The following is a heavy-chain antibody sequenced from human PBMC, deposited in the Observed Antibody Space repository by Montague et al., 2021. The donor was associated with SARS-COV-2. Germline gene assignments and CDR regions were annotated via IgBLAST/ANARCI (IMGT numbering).Heavy chain of an antibody. Sequence: SLRLSCAASGFTLNTFWMHWVRQVPGKGLVWVSRIGTDGSSTSYADSLKGRFTVTRDNAKNTLYLQMNSLRDDDTAVYHCARGWNAMDVWGQGTTVTVSS. J-gene: IGHJ6*02. CDR3: ARGWNAMDV. D-gene: IGHD2-15*01. CDR1: GFTLNTFW. CDR2: IGTDGSST. V-gene: IGHV3-74*01.